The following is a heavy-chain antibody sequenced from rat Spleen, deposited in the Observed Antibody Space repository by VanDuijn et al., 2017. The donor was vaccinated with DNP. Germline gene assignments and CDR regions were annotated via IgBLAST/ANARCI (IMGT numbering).Heavy chain of an antibody. V-gene: IGHV5-31*01. J-gene: IGHJ4*01. CDR2: ISNDGSST. CDR3: AAPMDA. Sequence: EVQLVESGGGLVQPGRSLKLSCVASGFIFSNYWMTWIRQAPGKGLEWVASISNDGSSTYYRDSVKGRFTISRDNAKSTLYLQMDSLRSEDTATYYCAAPMDAWGQGASVTVSS. CDR1: GFIFSNYW.